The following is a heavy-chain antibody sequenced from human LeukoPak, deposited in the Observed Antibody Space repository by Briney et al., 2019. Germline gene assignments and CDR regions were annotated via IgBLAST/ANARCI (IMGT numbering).Heavy chain of an antibody. J-gene: IGHJ5*02. D-gene: IGHD2-15*01. Sequence: SETLSLTCTVSGYSISSGYYWGWIRQPPGKGLEWIGSIYYSGSTYYNSSLKSRVTISVDTSKNQFSLKLSSVTAADTAVYYCARVRALGYCSGGSCYPWFDPWGQGTLVTVSS. CDR2: IYYSGST. CDR3: ARVRALGYCSGGSCYPWFDP. V-gene: IGHV4-38-2*02. CDR1: GYSISSGYY.